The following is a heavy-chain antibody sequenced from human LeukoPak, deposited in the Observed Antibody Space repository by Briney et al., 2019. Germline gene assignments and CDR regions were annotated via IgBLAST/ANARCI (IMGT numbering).Heavy chain of an antibody. V-gene: IGHV4-59*01. Sequence: SETLSLTCTVSGGSISSYYWSWIRQPPGKGLEWIGYIYYSGSTNYNPSLKSRVTISVDTSKNQFSLKLSSVTAADTAAYYCARYGSGSSYYGMDVWGQGTTVTVSS. CDR1: GGSISSYY. CDR2: IYYSGST. J-gene: IGHJ6*02. D-gene: IGHD3-10*01. CDR3: ARYGSGSSYYGMDV.